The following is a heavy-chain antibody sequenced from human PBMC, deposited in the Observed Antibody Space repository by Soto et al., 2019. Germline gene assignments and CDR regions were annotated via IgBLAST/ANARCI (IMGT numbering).Heavy chain of an antibody. CDR1: GFTLDDHA. CDR2: ITWNSVAL. D-gene: IGHD3-9*01. J-gene: IGHJ4*02. V-gene: IGHV3-9*01. Sequence: VQLVESGGGLVRPGGSLRLSCAASGFTLDDHAMHWVRRAPGKGLEWISAITWNSVALDYADSVKGRFTISRDNAKNSLYLQMNSLRPEDTALYYCAKERVRDFDGWGQGTLVTVSS. CDR3: AKERVRDFDG.